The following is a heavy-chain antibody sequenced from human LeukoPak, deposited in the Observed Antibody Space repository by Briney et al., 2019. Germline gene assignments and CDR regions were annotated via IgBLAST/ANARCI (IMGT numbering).Heavy chain of an antibody. J-gene: IGHJ4*02. CDR1: GGSISSGGYY. CDR2: VYYSGST. D-gene: IGHD5-24*01. CDR3: ARGDGYTFDH. V-gene: IGHV4-31*03. Sequence: PSETLSLTCTVSGGSISSGGYYWSWIRQHPEKGLEWIGYVYYSGSTYYNPSLKSRVTISVDTSKNQFSLKLSSVTAADTAVYYCARGDGYTFDHWGQGTLVTVSS.